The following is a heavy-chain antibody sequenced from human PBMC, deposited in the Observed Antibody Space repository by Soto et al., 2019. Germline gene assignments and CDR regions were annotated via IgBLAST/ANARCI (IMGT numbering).Heavy chain of an antibody. D-gene: IGHD5-12*01. CDR3: ARARRIVATISRWFDP. Sequence: SETLSLTCAVYGGSFSGYYWSWIRQPPGKGLEWIGEINHSGSTNYNPSLKSRVTISVDTSKNQFSLKLSSVTAADTAVYYCARARRIVATISRWFDPWGQGTLVTVSS. J-gene: IGHJ5*02. CDR1: GGSFSGYY. V-gene: IGHV4-34*01. CDR2: INHSGST.